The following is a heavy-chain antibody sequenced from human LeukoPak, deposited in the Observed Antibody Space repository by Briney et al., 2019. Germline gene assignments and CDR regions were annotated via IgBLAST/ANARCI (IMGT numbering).Heavy chain of an antibody. CDR3: ARVSPVAGTGVPDAFDI. V-gene: IGHV4-61*02. CDR2: IYTSGST. J-gene: IGHJ3*02. CDR1: GGSISSGSYY. D-gene: IGHD6-19*01. Sequence: SETLSLTCTVSGGSISSGSYYWSWIRQPAGKGLEWIGRIYTSGSTNYNPSLKSRVTIAGEPTKKQISLTQSPVTAADTAVYYCARVSPVAGTGVPDAFDIWGQGTMVTVSS.